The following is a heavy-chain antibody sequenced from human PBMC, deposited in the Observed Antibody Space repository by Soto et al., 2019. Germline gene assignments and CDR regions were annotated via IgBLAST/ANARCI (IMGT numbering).Heavy chain of an antibody. CDR3: ARTLEWNFWSGYYFRVNWFDP. J-gene: IGHJ5*02. Sequence: PSETLSLTCTVSGGSISSVGYYWSWIRQHPGKGLEWIGYIYYSGSTYYNPSLKSRVTISVDTSKNQFSLKLSSVTAADTAVYYCARTLEWNFWSGYYFRVNWFDPWGQGTLVTVSS. D-gene: IGHD3-3*01. CDR1: GGSISSVGYY. V-gene: IGHV4-31*03. CDR2: IYYSGST.